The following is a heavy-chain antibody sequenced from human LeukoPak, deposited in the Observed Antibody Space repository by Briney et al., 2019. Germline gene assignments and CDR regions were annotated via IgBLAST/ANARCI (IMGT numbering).Heavy chain of an antibody. CDR3: AREGRTGFYYYDSSGYGWFDP. V-gene: IGHV1-2*02. D-gene: IGHD3-22*01. J-gene: IGHJ5*02. Sequence: GASVKVSCTASGYTFTGYYMHWVRQAPGQGLEWMRWINPNSGGTNYAQKFQGRVTMTRDTSISTAYMELSRLRSDDTAVYYCAREGRTGFYYYDSSGYGWFDPLGQGTLVTVSS. CDR1: GYTFTGYY. CDR2: INPNSGGT.